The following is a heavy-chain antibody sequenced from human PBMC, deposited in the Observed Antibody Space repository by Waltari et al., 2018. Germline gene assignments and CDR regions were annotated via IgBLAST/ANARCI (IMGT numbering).Heavy chain of an antibody. V-gene: IGHV4-4*02. J-gene: IGHJ4*02. Sequence: VQLVESGGGLVQPGGSLRLSCAASGFTFSGDWMSWVRQAPGKGLEWIGEIYHSGSTNYKPSLKSGVTISVDKSKNQFSLKLSAVTAADTAVYYCARAGLTRFDYWGQGTLVTVSS. CDR3: ARAGLTRFDY. CDR1: GFTFSGDW. CDR2: IYHSGST.